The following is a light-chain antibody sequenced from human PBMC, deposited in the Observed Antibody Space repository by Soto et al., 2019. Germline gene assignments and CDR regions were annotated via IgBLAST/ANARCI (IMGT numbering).Light chain of an antibody. V-gene: IGKV1-39*01. CDR3: LQSYNAIQT. Sequence: DIQMTQSPSSLSASVGDRVTITCRASRNIDNYMNWYQQRPGEVPKVLIYAASNLQSGVPSRFSGSGSGTDFTITISSLQPEDFATYYCLQSYNAIQTFGQGTKLVIK. CDR1: RNIDNY. CDR2: AAS. J-gene: IGKJ2*01.